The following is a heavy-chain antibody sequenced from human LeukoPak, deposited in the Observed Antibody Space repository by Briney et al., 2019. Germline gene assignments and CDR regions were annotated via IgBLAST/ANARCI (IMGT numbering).Heavy chain of an antibody. CDR2: IYSGGST. V-gene: IGHV3-53*01. CDR3: AKDLSSTSGDPE. Sequence: GGSLRLSCAASGFTVSSNYMNWVRQAPGKGLEWVSVIYSGGSTYYADSVKGRFTISRDSSKNTLYLQMDSLRAEDTAVYHCAKDLSSTSGDPEWGQGTLVTVS. CDR1: GFTVSSNY. D-gene: IGHD2-21*02. J-gene: IGHJ4*02.